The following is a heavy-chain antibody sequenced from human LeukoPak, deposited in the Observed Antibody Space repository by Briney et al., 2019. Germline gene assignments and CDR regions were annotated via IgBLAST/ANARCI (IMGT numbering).Heavy chain of an antibody. Sequence: GGSLKLSCAASGFTFSGSAMHWVRQASGKGLEWVGRIRSKANSYATAYAASVKGRFTISRDDSKNTAYLQMNSLKTEDTAVYYCTRYHCSSTSCYPFGDYWGQGTLDTVSS. V-gene: IGHV3-73*01. CDR1: GFTFSGSA. CDR2: IRSKANSYAT. CDR3: TRYHCSSTSCYPFGDY. J-gene: IGHJ4*02. D-gene: IGHD2-2*01.